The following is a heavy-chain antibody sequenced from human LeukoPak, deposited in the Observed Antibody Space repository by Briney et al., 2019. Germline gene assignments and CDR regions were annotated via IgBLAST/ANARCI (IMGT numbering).Heavy chain of an antibody. D-gene: IGHD3-10*01. CDR2: IIPIFGTA. Sequence: SVKVSCKASGGTFSSYAISWVRQAPGQGLEWMGGIIPIFGTAHYAQKFQGRVTITTDESTSTAYMELSSLRSEDTAVYYCASGVEDYYGSGSYYHLDYWGQGTLVTVSS. CDR1: GGTFSSYA. CDR3: ASGVEDYYGSGSYYHLDY. J-gene: IGHJ4*02. V-gene: IGHV1-69*05.